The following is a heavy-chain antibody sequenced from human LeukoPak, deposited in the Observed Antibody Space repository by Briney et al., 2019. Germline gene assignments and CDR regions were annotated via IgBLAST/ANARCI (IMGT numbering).Heavy chain of an antibody. D-gene: IGHD3-16*01. CDR1: GFTFSSYG. CDR3: AKAPGGIVGY. CDR2: ISGSGGST. V-gene: IGHV3-23*01. J-gene: IGHJ4*02. Sequence: GGSLRLSCAASGFTFSSYGMSWVRQAPGKGLEWVSAISGSGGSTYYADSVKGRFTISRDNSKNTLYLQMNSLRAEDTAVYFCAKAPGGIVGYWGQGTLVTVSS.